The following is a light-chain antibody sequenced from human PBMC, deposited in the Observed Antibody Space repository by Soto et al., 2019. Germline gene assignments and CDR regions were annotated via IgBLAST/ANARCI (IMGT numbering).Light chain of an antibody. Sequence: IQMTQSPSSVSASVGDRVTITCRAGQGISSYLAWYQQKPGEAPKLLIYAASSLQSGVPSRFSGSGSGADFTLTISSLQPEDSATYYSQQAHSFPTFGQGTKADIK. CDR2: AAS. CDR3: QQAHSFPT. V-gene: IGKV1-12*01. J-gene: IGKJ1*01. CDR1: QGISSY.